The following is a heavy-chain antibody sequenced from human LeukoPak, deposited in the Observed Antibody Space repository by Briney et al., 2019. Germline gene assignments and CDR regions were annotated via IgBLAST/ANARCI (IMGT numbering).Heavy chain of an antibody. CDR2: FDPEDGET. CDR3: ATEYYYDSSGYYPSCYFDY. V-gene: IGHV1-24*01. D-gene: IGHD3-22*01. CDR1: GYTLTELS. Sequence: ASVKVSCKVSGYTLTELSMHWVRQAPGKGLEWMGGFDPEDGETIYAQKFQGRVTMTEDTSTDTAYMELSSLRSEDTAVYYCATEYYYDSSGYYPSCYFDYWGQGTLVTVSS. J-gene: IGHJ4*02.